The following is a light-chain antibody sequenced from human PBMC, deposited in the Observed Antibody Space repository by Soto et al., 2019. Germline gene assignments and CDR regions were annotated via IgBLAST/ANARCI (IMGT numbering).Light chain of an antibody. V-gene: IGKV3-15*01. Sequence: EIVMTQSPATLSVSPGERATLSCRASQSVSSNLAWYQQKPGQAPRLLIYGASTRATGIPARFSGSGSGTELPLTICRLEPEVFAVYNWQQYKNWPGKAFGQGPKVEIK. CDR1: QSVSSN. CDR2: GAS. CDR3: QQYKNWPGKA. J-gene: IGKJ1*01.